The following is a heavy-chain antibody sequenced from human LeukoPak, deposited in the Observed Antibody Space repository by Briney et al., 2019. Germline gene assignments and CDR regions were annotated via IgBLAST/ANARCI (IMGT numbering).Heavy chain of an antibody. CDR1: GFTFSSYA. D-gene: IGHD6-13*01. CDR3: ARDLFGSWLDY. Sequence: GGSLRLSCAASGFTFSSYAMSWVRQAPGKGLEWVSTISNSDYNTYYTDSVKGRFTISRDNSKNTLYLQMNSLRAEDTAVYYCARDLFGSWLDYWGQGTLVTVSS. CDR2: ISNSDYNT. J-gene: IGHJ4*02. V-gene: IGHV3-23*01.